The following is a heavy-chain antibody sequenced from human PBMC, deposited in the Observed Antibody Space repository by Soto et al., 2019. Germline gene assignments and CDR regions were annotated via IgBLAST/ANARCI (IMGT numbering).Heavy chain of an antibody. CDR3: ARGKFDYGDYGGDYYYYMDV. CDR1: GYTFTSYD. J-gene: IGHJ6*03. Sequence: ASVKVSCKASGYTFTSYDINWVRQATGQGLEWMGRMNPNSGNTGYAQKFQGRVTMTRNTSISTAYMELSSLRSEDTAVYYCARGKFDYGDYGGDYYYYMDVWGKGTTVTVSS. V-gene: IGHV1-8*01. CDR2: MNPNSGNT. D-gene: IGHD4-17*01.